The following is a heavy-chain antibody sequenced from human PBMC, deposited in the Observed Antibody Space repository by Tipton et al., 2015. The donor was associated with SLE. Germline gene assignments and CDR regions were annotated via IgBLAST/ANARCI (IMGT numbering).Heavy chain of an antibody. V-gene: IGHV4-34*01. CDR3: ARGPSIPYGMDV. J-gene: IGHJ6*02. Sequence: TLSLTCAVYGGSFSGYYWSWIRQPPGKGLEWIGEINHSGSTNYNPSLKSRVTISVDTSKNQFSLKLSSVTAADTAVYYCARGPSIPYGMDVWGQGTTVTVSS. D-gene: IGHD2-2*02. CDR2: INHSGST. CDR1: GGSFSGYY.